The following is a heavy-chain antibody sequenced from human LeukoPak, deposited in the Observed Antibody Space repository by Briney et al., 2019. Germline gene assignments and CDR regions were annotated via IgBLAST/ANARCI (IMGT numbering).Heavy chain of an antibody. CDR2: ISGSGGST. Sequence: GGSLRLSCAASGFTFSSYGMSWVRQAPGKGLEWVSAISGSGGSTYYADPVKGRFTISRDNSKNTLYLQMNSLRAEDTAVYYCAKDMGTYYYDSSGFDYWGQGTLVTVSS. CDR3: AKDMGTYYYDSSGFDY. V-gene: IGHV3-23*01. CDR1: GFTFSSYG. D-gene: IGHD3-22*01. J-gene: IGHJ4*02.